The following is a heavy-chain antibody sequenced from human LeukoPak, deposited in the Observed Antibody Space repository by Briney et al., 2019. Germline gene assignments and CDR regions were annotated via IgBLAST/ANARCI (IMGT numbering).Heavy chain of an antibody. V-gene: IGHV1-8*02. CDR2: MSPISGNT. CDR1: GYTFTSYY. J-gene: IGHJ4*02. D-gene: IGHD2-2*01. Sequence: ASVKVSCKAFGYTFTSYYIHWVRQATGQGLEWMGWMSPISGNTGFAQKFQGRLTMTRNTAINTAYMELSGLRSEDTAVYYCARESGDILVVPYYWGQGTLVTVSS. CDR3: ARESGDILVVPYY.